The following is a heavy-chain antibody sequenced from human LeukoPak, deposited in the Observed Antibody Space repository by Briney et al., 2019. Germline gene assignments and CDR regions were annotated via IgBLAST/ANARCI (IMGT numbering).Heavy chain of an antibody. J-gene: IGHJ6*03. CDR3: AREGDPYGSGSYYRYYYYYYMDV. D-gene: IGHD3-10*01. CDR1: GFTFSSYA. CDR2: ISGSGGST. V-gene: IGHV3-23*01. Sequence: GGSLRLSCAASGFTFSSYAMSRVRQAPGKGLEWVSAISGSGGSTYYADSVKGRFTISRDNSKNTLYLQMNSLRAEDTAVYYCAREGDPYGSGSYYRYYYYYYMDVWGKGTTVTISS.